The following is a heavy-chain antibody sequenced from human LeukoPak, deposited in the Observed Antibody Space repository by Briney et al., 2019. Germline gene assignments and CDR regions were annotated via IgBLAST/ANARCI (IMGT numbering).Heavy chain of an antibody. J-gene: IGHJ5*02. CDR1: GGSMSNYW. D-gene: IGHD2-2*02. CDR2: SYDDGST. CDR3: ARRLCSSLTCNIGPSGNWLDP. V-gene: IGHV4-59*08. Sequence: PSETLSLTCTVSGGSMSNYWGNWIRQPPGKGLEWIGYSYDDGSTYYNPALNSRVTISIDTSKNQFSLKLTSVTAADTAVYYCARRLCSSLTCNIGPSGNWLDPWGQGTLVTVSS.